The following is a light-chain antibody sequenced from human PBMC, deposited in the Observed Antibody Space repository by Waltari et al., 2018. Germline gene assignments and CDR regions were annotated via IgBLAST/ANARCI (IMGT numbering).Light chain of an antibody. J-gene: IGKJ1*01. CDR1: QSVSSN. CDR2: GAS. Sequence: EIVMTQSPATLSVSPGERATLSCRASQSVSSNLAWYQQKPGQSPRLLIYGASTRATGIAARFSGSGSGTVFTLTISGLQSEDFALYYCQQYNDWPRTFGQGNKVEI. CDR3: QQYNDWPRT. V-gene: IGKV3-15*01.